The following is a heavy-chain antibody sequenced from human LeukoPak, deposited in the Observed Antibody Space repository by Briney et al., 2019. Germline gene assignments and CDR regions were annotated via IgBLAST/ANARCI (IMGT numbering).Heavy chain of an antibody. CDR3: ARIAGTTSPDDY. V-gene: IGHV1-2*02. CDR2: INPNSGGT. Sequence: GASVKVSCKASGYTFTGYYKHWVRQAPGQGLEWMGWINPNSGGTNYAQKFQGRVTMTRDTSISTAYMELSRLRSDDTAVYYCARIAGTTSPDDYWGQGTLVTVSS. J-gene: IGHJ4*02. D-gene: IGHD1-7*01. CDR1: GYTFTGYY.